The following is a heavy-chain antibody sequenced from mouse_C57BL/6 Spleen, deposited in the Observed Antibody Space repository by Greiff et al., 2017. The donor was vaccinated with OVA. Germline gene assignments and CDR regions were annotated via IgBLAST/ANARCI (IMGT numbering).Heavy chain of an antibody. V-gene: IGHV5-16*01. CDR3: ARGTAQANYAMDY. J-gene: IGHJ4*01. Sequence: DVQLVESEGGLVQPGSSMKLSCTASGFTFSDYYMAWVRQVPEKGLEWVANINYVGSSTYYLDSLKSRFIISRDNAKNILYLQMSSLKSEDTATYYCARGTAQANYAMDYWGQGTSVTVSS. CDR2: INYVGSST. D-gene: IGHD3-2*02. CDR1: GFTFSDYY.